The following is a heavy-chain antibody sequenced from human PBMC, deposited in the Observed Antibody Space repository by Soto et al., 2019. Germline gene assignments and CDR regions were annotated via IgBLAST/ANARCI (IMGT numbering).Heavy chain of an antibody. CDR3: ARDVRGHYYYYGMDV. CDR1: GYTVTSYG. D-gene: IGHD5-12*01. J-gene: IGHJ6*02. CDR2: ISAYNGNT. Sequence: QVQLVQSGAEVKKPGASVKVSCKASGYTVTSYGISWVRQAPVQGLEWMGWISAYNGNTNYAQTLQGRVTMTTDTSTSTAYMELRSLRSDDTAVYYCARDVRGHYYYYGMDVWGQATTVTVSS. V-gene: IGHV1-18*01.